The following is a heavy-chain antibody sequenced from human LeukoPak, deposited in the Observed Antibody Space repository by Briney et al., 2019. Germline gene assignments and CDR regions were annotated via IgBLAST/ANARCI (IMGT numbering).Heavy chain of an antibody. J-gene: IGHJ4*02. D-gene: IGHD2-15*01. V-gene: IGHV3-64*01. CDR3: AREVPSGGGIDY. CDR2: ISINGSAT. CDR1: GFIFNTHT. Sequence: SGGSLRLSCATSGFIFNTHTMHWVRQAPGKGLEYVSTISINGSATYYAISVKGRFTISRDNSKNTLFLQMGSLRVEDMAVYYSAREVPSGGGIDYWGQGTLVTVSS.